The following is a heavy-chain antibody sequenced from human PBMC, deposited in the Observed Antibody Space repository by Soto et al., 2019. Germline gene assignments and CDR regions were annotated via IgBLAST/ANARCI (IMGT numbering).Heavy chain of an antibody. D-gene: IGHD5-18*01. J-gene: IGHJ4*02. Sequence: DVQLEESGGALVQPGRSLRLSCAASGFTFDDYAMYWVRQVLGKGLEWVSSISWNSGNIGYADSVKGRFTTSRDNAENSLYLQMNSLRPEDTALYYCVRSKGGYSYGTPFGYWGQGTLVTVSS. CDR2: ISWNSGNI. CDR3: VRSKGGYSYGTPFGY. CDR1: GFTFDDYA. V-gene: IGHV3-9*01.